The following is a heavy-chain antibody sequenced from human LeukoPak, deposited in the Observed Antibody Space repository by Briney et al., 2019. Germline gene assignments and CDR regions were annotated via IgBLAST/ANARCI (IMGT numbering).Heavy chain of an antibody. CDR2: INHSGST. J-gene: IGHJ6*02. CDR1: GGSFSGYY. CDR3: ARARYCSSTSCYKGVGYYYYGMDV. D-gene: IGHD2-2*02. V-gene: IGHV4-34*01. Sequence: PSETLSLTCAVYGGSFSGYYWSWIRQPPGKGLEWIGEINHSGSTNYNPSLKSRVTISVDTSKNQFSLKLSSVTAADTAVYYCARARYCSSTSCYKGVGYYYYGMDVWGQGTTVTVSS.